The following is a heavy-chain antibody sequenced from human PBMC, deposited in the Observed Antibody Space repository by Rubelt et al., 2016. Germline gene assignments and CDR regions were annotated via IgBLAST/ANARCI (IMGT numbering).Heavy chain of an antibody. CDR3: ARHDTGSFLFDF. Sequence: QVQLQESGPGLVKPSETLSLTCTVSGGSISSYYWSWIRQPPGKGLEWIGNIFYSGSTYYNPSLKSRVTISVDTSKNQFSLKLSSVTAADTAVYYCARHDTGSFLFDFWGQGTPVTVSS. CDR1: GGSISSYY. J-gene: IGHJ4*02. D-gene: IGHD1-26*01. V-gene: IGHV4-59*12. CDR2: IFYSGST.